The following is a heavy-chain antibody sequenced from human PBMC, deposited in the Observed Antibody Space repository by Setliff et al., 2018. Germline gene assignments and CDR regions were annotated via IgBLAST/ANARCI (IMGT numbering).Heavy chain of an antibody. V-gene: IGHV1-18*01. Sequence: GASVKVSCKTSGYNFITTGISWVRQAPGQGPEWMGCISPFNGNTNYAQKFQDRVTMTTDTSTSTAYMELRSLTSDDTAVYYCAREGRRYYDSSGYYYDPYYYYYMDVWGKGTTVTVSS. D-gene: IGHD3-22*01. J-gene: IGHJ6*03. CDR3: AREGRRYYDSSGYYYDPYYYYYMDV. CDR1: GYNFITTG. CDR2: ISPFNGNT.